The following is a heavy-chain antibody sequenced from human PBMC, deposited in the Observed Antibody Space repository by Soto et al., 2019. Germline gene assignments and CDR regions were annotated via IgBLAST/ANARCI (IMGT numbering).Heavy chain of an antibody. D-gene: IGHD3-16*01. V-gene: IGHV3-33*01. J-gene: IGHJ4*02. CDR3: ARPGGEVYFDY. Sequence: PGGSLRLSCAASGFTFSSYGMHWVRQAPGKGLEWVAVIWYDGSNKYYADSVKGRFTISRDNSKNTLYLQMNSLRAEDTAVYYCARPGGEVYFDYWGQGTLVTVS. CDR1: GFTFSSYG. CDR2: IWYDGSNK.